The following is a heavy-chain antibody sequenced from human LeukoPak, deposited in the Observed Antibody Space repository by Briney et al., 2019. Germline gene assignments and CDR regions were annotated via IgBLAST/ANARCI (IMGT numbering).Heavy chain of an antibody. J-gene: IGHJ4*02. CDR2: IYTSGST. Sequence: PSETLSLTCTVSGGSISSYYGSWIRQPAGKGLEWIGRIYTSGSTNYNPSLKSRVTMSVDTSKNQFSLKLSSVTAADTAVYYCARSGDYDGVWEFDYWGQGTLVTVSS. CDR1: GGSISSYY. V-gene: IGHV4-4*07. CDR3: ARSGDYDGVWEFDY. D-gene: IGHD4-17*01.